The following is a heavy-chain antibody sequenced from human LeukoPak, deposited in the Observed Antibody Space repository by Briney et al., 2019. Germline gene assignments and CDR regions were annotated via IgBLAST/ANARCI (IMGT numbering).Heavy chain of an antibody. Sequence: SETLSLTYAVYGGSFSGYYWSWIRQPPGKGLEWIGEINHSGSTNYNPSLKSRVTISVDTSKNQFSLKLSSVTAADTAVYYCARGRYGDYYFDYWGQGTLVTVSS. D-gene: IGHD4-17*01. CDR1: GGSFSGYY. CDR2: INHSGST. V-gene: IGHV4-34*01. J-gene: IGHJ4*02. CDR3: ARGRYGDYYFDY.